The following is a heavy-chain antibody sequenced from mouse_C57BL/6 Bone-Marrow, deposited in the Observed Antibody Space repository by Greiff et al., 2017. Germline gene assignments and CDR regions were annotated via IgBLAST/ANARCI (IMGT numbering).Heavy chain of an antibody. V-gene: IGHV1-9*01. CDR3: AIGGYGYDYAVDY. D-gene: IGHD2-2*01. CDR1: GYTFTGYW. Sequence: VQLQQSGAELMKPGASVKLSCKATGYTFTGYWIEWVKQRPGHGLEWIGEILPGSGSTNYNEKFKGKATFTADPSSNTAYMQRSSLTAEDSAIYYCAIGGYGYDYAVDYWGQGTSVTVSS. J-gene: IGHJ4*01. CDR2: ILPGSGST.